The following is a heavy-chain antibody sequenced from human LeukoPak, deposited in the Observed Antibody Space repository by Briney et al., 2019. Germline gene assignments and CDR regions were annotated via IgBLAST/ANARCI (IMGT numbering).Heavy chain of an antibody. V-gene: IGHV4-38-2*02. Sequence: SETLSLTCTVSGGSISSYYWGWIRQPPGKGLEWIGSIYHSGSTNCNPSLKSRVNISVDTSKNQFSLKVNSVTAADTAVYFCARDETYSSDWQSNHYYYYMDVWGKGTTVTISS. CDR3: ARDETYSSDWQSNHYYYYMDV. J-gene: IGHJ6*03. D-gene: IGHD6-19*01. CDR2: IYHSGST. CDR1: GGSISSYY.